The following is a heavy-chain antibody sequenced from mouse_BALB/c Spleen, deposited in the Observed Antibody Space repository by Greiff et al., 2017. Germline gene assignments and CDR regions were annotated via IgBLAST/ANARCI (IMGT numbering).Heavy chain of an antibody. Sequence: EVKLMESGGGLVQPGESLKLSCESNEYEFPSHDMYWVRQTPEKRLEWVATISDGGSYTYYPDSVKGRFTISRDNAKNNLYLQMSSLKSEDTAMYYCARDRGYVTFMDYWGQGTSVTVSS. CDR1: EYEFPSHD. J-gene: IGHJ4*01. D-gene: IGHD3-1*01. CDR3: ARDRGYVTFMDY. V-gene: IGHV5-4*02. CDR2: ISDGGSYT.